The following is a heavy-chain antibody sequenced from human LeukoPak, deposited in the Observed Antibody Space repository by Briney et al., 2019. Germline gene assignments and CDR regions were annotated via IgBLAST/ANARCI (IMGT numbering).Heavy chain of an antibody. D-gene: IGHD2-15*01. CDR1: GGTFSSHA. CDR3: AGGPARISKGNWFDP. Sequence: SVKVSCKXSGGTFSSHAISWVRQAPGQGLERMGGIIPIFGTANYAQKFQGRVTITADESTSTAYMELSSLRSEDTAVYYCAGGPARISKGNWFDPWGQGTLVTVSS. J-gene: IGHJ5*02. CDR2: IIPIFGTA. V-gene: IGHV1-69*13.